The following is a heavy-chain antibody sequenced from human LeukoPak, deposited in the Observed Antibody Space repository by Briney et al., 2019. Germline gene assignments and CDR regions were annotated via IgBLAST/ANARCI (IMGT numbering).Heavy chain of an antibody. CDR2: ISYDGSNK. CDR3: AKDSFSIAAAGTFDY. J-gene: IGHJ4*02. Sequence: PGRSLRLSCAASGFTFSSYGMHWVRQAPGKGLEWVAVISYDGSNKYYADSVKGRFTISRDNSKNTLYLQMNSLRAEDTAVCYCAKDSFSIAAAGTFDYWGQGTLVTVSS. V-gene: IGHV3-30*18. D-gene: IGHD6-13*01. CDR1: GFTFSSYG.